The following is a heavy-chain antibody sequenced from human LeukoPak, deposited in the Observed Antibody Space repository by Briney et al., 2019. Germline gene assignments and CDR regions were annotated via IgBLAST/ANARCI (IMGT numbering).Heavy chain of an antibody. CDR1: GASISNYY. V-gene: IGHV4-4*07. CDR2: LYTTGNT. Sequence: PSETLSLTCTVSGASISNYYLSWIRQPAGKGLEWIGRLYTTGNTNCNPSLRSRVTMSVDTSKNQLSLRLSSVTAADTAVYYCAREYCGGGNCYSLYYFDYWGQGTLVTVSS. CDR3: AREYCGGGNCYSLYYFDY. J-gene: IGHJ4*02. D-gene: IGHD2-15*01.